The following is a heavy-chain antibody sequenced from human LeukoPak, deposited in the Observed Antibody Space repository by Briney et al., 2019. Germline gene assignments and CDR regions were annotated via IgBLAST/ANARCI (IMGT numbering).Heavy chain of an antibody. CDR1: GLAFSAYK. V-gene: IGHV3-74*01. Sequence: AGGSLRLSCAASGLAFSAYKMHWVRKAPRKGLVWVSRISTDGYTTEYADFVQGRFTASRDNTKNTWSLEMNSLRAEDTAVYYCVVGGSPGYWGQGTLVTVSS. D-gene: IGHD2-15*01. CDR3: VVGGSPGY. CDR2: ISTDGYTT. J-gene: IGHJ4*02.